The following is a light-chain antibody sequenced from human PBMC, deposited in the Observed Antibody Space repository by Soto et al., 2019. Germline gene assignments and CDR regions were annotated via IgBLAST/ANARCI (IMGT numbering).Light chain of an antibody. CDR3: HQYKTWPPKP. CDR1: QSVSSN. V-gene: IGKV3-15*01. Sequence: VMSNSAAAVSVSPGERATLSCRASQSVSSNLAWYQQKPGQAPRLLIYGASTRATGIPARFSGSGSGTEFTLTISSLQSAEFAVCYWHQYKTWPPKPFAQG. CDR2: GAS. J-gene: IGKJ1*01.